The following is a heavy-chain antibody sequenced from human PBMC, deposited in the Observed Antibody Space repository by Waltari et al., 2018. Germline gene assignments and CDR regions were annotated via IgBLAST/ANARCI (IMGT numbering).Heavy chain of an antibody. J-gene: IGHJ6*02. Sequence: QVQLVQSGAEVKKPGASVKVSCKASGYTFTGYYMHWVRQAPGQGLECLGGINPNSGGTNLAQKFQGRVTVTRDTSISTAYMELSRLRSDDTAVYYCARGGAAAGTLGIMDVWGQGTTVTVSS. CDR2: INPNSGGT. CDR1: GYTFTGYY. V-gene: IGHV1-2*02. D-gene: IGHD6-13*01. CDR3: ARGGAAAGTLGIMDV.